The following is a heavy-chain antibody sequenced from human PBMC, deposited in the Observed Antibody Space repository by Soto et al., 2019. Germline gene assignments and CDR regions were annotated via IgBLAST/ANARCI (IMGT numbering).Heavy chain of an antibody. J-gene: IGHJ6*02. CDR3: ATSSAGNYYYCGMDV. D-gene: IGHD6-13*01. CDR2: IDPSDSYT. V-gene: IGHV5-10-1*01. CDR1: GYSFTSYW. Sequence: PGESLKISCKGSGYSFTSYWISWVRQMPGKGLEWMGRIDPSDSYTNYSPSFQGHVTISADKSISTTYLQWSSLKASDTAMYCCATSSAGNYYYCGMDVWGQGTTVTVSS.